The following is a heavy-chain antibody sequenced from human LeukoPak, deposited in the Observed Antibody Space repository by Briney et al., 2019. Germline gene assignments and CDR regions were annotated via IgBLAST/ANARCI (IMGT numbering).Heavy chain of an antibody. V-gene: IGHV1-69*13. J-gene: IGHJ4*02. CDR1: GGTFSSYA. D-gene: IGHD2-2*01. Sequence: ASVKVSCKASGGTFSSYAISWVRQAPGQGLEWMGGIIPIFGTANYAQKFQGRVTITADESTSTAYMELSSLRSEDTAVYYCARDGDCSSTSCLYYFDYWDQGTLVTVSS. CDR2: IIPIFGTA. CDR3: ARDGDCSSTSCLYYFDY.